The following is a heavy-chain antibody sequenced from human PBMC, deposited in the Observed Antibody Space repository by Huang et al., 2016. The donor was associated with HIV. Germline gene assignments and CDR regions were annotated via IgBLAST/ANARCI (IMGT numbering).Heavy chain of an antibody. D-gene: IGHD2-21*02. CDR2: ISFEGGNK. CDR3: ATDLGGYSFDY. CDR1: GFSFSHYG. Sequence: QEQLVESGGGVVQPGGSLRLSCATSGFSFSHYGMHWVRQAPGKGLEWVAFISFEGGNKHYADSAKGRFTISRDNSKKMLFLEMNSLRGDDTAFYYCATDLGGYSFDYWGQGALVSVSS. V-gene: IGHV3-30*02. J-gene: IGHJ4*02.